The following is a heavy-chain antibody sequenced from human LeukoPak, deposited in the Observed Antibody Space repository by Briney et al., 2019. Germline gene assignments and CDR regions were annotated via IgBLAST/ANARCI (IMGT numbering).Heavy chain of an antibody. Sequence: ASVKVSCKASRYTFTSYDINWVRQATGQELEWMGWMNPNSGNTGYAQKFQGRVTITRNTSISTAYMELSSLRSEDTAVYYCARYCSSTSCPEFDIWGQGTMVTVSS. CDR1: RYTFTSYD. CDR2: MNPNSGNT. V-gene: IGHV1-8*03. D-gene: IGHD2-2*01. J-gene: IGHJ3*02. CDR3: ARYCSSTSCPEFDI.